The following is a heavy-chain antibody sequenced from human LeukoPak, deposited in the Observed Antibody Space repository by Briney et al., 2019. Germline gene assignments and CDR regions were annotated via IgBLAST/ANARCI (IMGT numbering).Heavy chain of an antibody. V-gene: IGHV3-7*05. J-gene: IGHJ6*02. CDR3: ARMSTDF. Sequence: GGSLRLSCAASGPIFSSYWMYWARQAPGKGLEWVANIKGDGSEINYVDSVKGRFTISRDNAKNSLYLQMNSLRAEDTAVYYCARMSTDFWGQGTTVTVSS. CDR2: IKGDGSEI. CDR1: GPIFSSYW.